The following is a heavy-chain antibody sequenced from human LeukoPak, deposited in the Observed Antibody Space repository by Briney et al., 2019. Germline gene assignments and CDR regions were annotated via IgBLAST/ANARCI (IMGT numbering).Heavy chain of an antibody. CDR1: GGSISSGGYY. D-gene: IGHD3-10*01. J-gene: IGHJ4*02. V-gene: IGHV4-31*11. Sequence: SSETLSLTCAVSGGSISSGGYYWSWIRQHPGKGLEWIGYIYYSGSTYYNPSLKSRVTISVDTSKNQFSLKLSSVTAADTAVYYCARAPSRVRGVIRHVREDYWGQGTLVTVSS. CDR3: ARAPSRVRGVIRHVREDY. CDR2: IYYSGST.